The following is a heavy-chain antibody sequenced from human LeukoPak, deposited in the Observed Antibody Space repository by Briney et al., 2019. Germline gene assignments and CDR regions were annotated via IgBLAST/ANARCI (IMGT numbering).Heavy chain of an antibody. V-gene: IGHV4-31*03. J-gene: IGHJ4*02. CDR1: GGSISSGAYY. D-gene: IGHD3-22*01. CDR2: GYFRGNT. Sequence: PSETLSLTCTVSGGSISSGAYYWSWIRQVPGKGLEWIGYGYFRGNTFYNPSLKGRVTISVDTSNNHFSLQLNSVTAADTAVYYCARGPYYYDSSGYRFDYWGQGTLVTVSS. CDR3: ARGPYYYDSSGYRFDY.